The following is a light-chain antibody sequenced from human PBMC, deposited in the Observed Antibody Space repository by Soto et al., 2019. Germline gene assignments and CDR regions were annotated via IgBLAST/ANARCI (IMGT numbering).Light chain of an antibody. Sequence: SALTQPASVFGSPGQSITISCTGTSSDVGNYKYVSWYQQHPGKAPKLMIYEVSNRPSGVSNRFSGSKSGNTASLTISGLQAEDDTDYYCFSYTSSGTYVFGTGTKVTVL. CDR2: EVS. J-gene: IGLJ1*01. CDR1: SSDVGNYKY. V-gene: IGLV2-14*01. CDR3: FSYTSSGTYV.